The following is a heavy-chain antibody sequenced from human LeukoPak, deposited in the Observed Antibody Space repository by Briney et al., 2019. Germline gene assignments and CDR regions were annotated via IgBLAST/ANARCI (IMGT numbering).Heavy chain of an antibody. CDR3: ARGHYDSSGYSLYYFDY. CDR2: IYYSGST. D-gene: IGHD3-22*01. V-gene: IGHV4-59*12. J-gene: IGHJ4*02. CDR1: GGSISSYY. Sequence: SETLSLTCTVSGGSISSYYWGWIRQPPGKGLEWIGYIYYSGSTNYNPSLKSRVTISVDTSKNQFSLKLSSVTAADTAVYYCARGHYDSSGYSLYYFDYWGQGTLVTVSS.